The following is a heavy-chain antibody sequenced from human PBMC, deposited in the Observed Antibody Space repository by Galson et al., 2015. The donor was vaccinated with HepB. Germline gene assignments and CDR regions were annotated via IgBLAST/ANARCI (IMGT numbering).Heavy chain of an antibody. CDR2: TYYKSKWYN. D-gene: IGHD3-10*01. J-gene: IGHJ6*02. Sequence: CAISGDSVSSHSAAWNWIRQSPSRGLEWLGRTYYKSKWYNDYAVSVKSRITVNPDTSKNQFSLQLKSVTPEDTAVYYCARLRVTMVRGVIYDYYGMDVWGQGTTVTVSS. CDR3: ARLRVTMVRGVIYDYYGMDV. CDR1: GDSVSSHSAA. V-gene: IGHV6-1*01.